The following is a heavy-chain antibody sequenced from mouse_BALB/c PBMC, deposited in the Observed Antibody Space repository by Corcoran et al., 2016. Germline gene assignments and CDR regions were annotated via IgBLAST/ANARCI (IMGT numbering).Heavy chain of an antibody. D-gene: IGHD1-2*01. Sequence: QVQLQQPGAELVKPGASVKLSCKASGYTFTSYYMYWVKQRPGQGLEWIGGINPSNGGTNFNEKFKSKATLTVDKSSSTAYMQLSSLTSEDSAVYYCTRGLRLPFFDYWGQGTTLTVSS. CDR1: GYTFTSYY. CDR3: TRGLRLPFFDY. J-gene: IGHJ2*01. CDR2: INPSNGGT. V-gene: IGHV1S81*02.